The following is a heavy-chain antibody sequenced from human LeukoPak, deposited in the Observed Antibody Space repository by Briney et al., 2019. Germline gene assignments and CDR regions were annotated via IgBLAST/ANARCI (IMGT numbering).Heavy chain of an antibody. D-gene: IGHD6-13*01. Sequence: SETLSLTCTVSGGSISSSSYYWGWIRQPPGKGLEWIGSIYYSGSTYYNPSLKSRVTISVDTSKNQFSLKLSSVTAADTAVYYCARLVIAAAGKDYWGQGTLVAVSS. CDR1: GGSISSSSYY. CDR2: IYYSGST. J-gene: IGHJ4*02. V-gene: IGHV4-39*01. CDR3: ARLVIAAAGKDY.